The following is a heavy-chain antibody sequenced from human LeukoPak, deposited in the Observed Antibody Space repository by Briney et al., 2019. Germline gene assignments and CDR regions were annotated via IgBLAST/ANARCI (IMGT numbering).Heavy chain of an antibody. D-gene: IGHD2-15*01. CDR1: GFMFSNYW. Sequence: GGSLRLSCAASGFMFSNYWMTWVRQAPGKGLEWVANIKREGSEKHYVESVKGRLTISRDNAKNLLYLQMNSLRAEDTAVYYCARLPADDSVFDHWGQGTLVTVS. CDR3: ARLPADDSVFDH. J-gene: IGHJ4*02. V-gene: IGHV3-7*01. CDR2: IKREGSEK.